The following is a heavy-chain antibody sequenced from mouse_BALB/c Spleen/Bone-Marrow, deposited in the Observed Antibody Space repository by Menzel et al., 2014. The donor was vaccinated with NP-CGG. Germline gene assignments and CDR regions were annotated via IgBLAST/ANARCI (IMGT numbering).Heavy chain of an antibody. CDR2: IWGDGST. J-gene: IGHJ4*01. CDR1: GFSLTGYG. D-gene: IGHD2-4*01. V-gene: IGHV2-6-7*01. Sequence: VQRVESGPGLVAPSQSLSITCTASGFSLTGYGVSWVRQPPGKGLEWLGMIWGDGSTDYNSALKSRLSISKDNSKSQVFLKLISLQTDDTARYYCARDSFLITRALAYWGQGTSVTVSS. CDR3: ARDSFLITRALAY.